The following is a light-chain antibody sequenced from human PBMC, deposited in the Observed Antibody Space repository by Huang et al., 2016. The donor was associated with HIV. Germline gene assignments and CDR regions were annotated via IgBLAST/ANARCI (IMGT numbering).Light chain of an antibody. CDR1: HGISNY. Sequence: DIQMTQSPASLSASVGDRVTITCRASHGISNYLAWYQQKPGKAAQLLIHSAYLLQSWVASRCSGIGSGTDFTLTISSLQPEDVGTYFCQKYKDAPPTFGQGTKVEI. J-gene: IGKJ1*01. V-gene: IGKV1-27*01. CDR2: SAY. CDR3: QKYKDAPPT.